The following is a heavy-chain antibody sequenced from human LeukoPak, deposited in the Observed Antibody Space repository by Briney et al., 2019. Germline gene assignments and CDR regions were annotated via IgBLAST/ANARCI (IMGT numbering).Heavy chain of an antibody. Sequence: SQTLSLTCAISGDSVSSNSAAWNWIRQSPSRGLEWLGRTNYRSKWYNDYAVSVKSRITINPDTSKNQFFLQLNSVTPEDTAVYYCARGSSGSRVSLFAYWGQGTLVTVSS. D-gene: IGHD3-22*01. CDR2: TNYRSKWYN. V-gene: IGHV6-1*01. J-gene: IGHJ4*02. CDR1: GDSVSSNSAA. CDR3: ARGSSGSRVSLFAY.